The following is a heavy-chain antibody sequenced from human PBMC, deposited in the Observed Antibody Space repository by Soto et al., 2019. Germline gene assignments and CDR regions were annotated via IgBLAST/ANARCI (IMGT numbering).Heavy chain of an antibody. V-gene: IGHV3-23*01. D-gene: IGHD6-19*01. CDR3: AKDNGWLSVS. CDR2: ISGTGGST. CDR1: GFTFSNHG. J-gene: IGHJ5*02. Sequence: SLRLPCAASGFTFSNHGMSWVRQAPGKGLEWVSAISGTGGSTYYTDSVKGRFTISRDNSKNTLSLQVNTLRAEDTAVYYCAKDNGWLSVSWGQGTLVTVSS.